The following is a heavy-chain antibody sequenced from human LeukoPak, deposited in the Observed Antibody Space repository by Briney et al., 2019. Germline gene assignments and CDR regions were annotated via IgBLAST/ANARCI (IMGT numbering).Heavy chain of an antibody. CDR2: IYSSGTT. CDR3: ARVVRGVVTSNWFDP. Sequence: SETLSLTCTVSGGSINNYYWSWIRQPPGKGLEWIGYIYSSGTTFYNPSLKSRVTISVDTSKNQFSLALTSVTPADTAVYYCARVVRGVVTSNWFDPWGQGTLVTVSS. CDR1: GGSINNYY. V-gene: IGHV4-59*01. D-gene: IGHD2-21*02. J-gene: IGHJ5*02.